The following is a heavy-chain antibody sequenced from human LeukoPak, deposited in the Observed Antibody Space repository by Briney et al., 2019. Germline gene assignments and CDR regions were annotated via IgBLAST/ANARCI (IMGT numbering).Heavy chain of an antibody. J-gene: IGHJ4*02. CDR1: GFTFSSYG. CDR2: ISYDGSNK. CDR3: AKDSRPSYFDY. Sequence: GSLRLSCAASGFTFSSYGMHWVRQAPGKGLEWVAVISYDGSNKYYADSVKGRFTISRDNSKNTLYLQMNSLRAEDTAVYYCAKDSRPSYFDYWGQGTLVTVSS. V-gene: IGHV3-30*18.